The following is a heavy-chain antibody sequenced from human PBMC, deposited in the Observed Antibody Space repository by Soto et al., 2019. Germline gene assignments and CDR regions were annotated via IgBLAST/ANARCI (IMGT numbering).Heavy chain of an antibody. Sequence: PSETLSLTCTVSGGSISSSSYYWGWIRQPPGKGLEWIGSIYYSGSTYYNPSLKSRVTISVDTSKNQFSLKLSSVTAADTAVYYCGRHGVVLVAATTLDNGGQETLVTVPS. CDR1: GGSISSSSYY. CDR2: IYYSGST. D-gene: IGHD2-15*01. J-gene: IGHJ4*02. V-gene: IGHV4-39*01. CDR3: GRHGVVLVAATTLDN.